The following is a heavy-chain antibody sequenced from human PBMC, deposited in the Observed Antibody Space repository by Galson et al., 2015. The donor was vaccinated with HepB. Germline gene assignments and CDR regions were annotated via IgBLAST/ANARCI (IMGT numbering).Heavy chain of an antibody. CDR1: GVTFSSHD. V-gene: IGHV3-13*04. Sequence: SLRLSCAASGVTFSSHDMHWVRQSTGQGLEWVSAIGAPGDTYYPASVQGRFTISRENAKNSLYLQMNSLTAGDTAVYYCARGAYGDANWSFDLWGRGTLVTVSS. J-gene: IGHJ2*01. CDR2: IGAPGDT. CDR3: ARGAYGDANWSFDL. D-gene: IGHD4-17*01.